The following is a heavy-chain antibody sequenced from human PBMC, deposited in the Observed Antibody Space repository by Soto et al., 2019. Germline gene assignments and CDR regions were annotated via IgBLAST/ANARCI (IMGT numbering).Heavy chain of an antibody. D-gene: IGHD3-10*01. J-gene: IGHJ4*01. CDR3: AKTSKKTIPTGFDH. V-gene: IGHV3-23*01. CDR2: ISGSGSNP. Sequence: GGSLRLSCAASGFTFSSYAMSWVRQAPGQGLEWVSAISGSGSNPYYADSVKGRFTISRDNSKNTLYLQMNSLRAEDTALYYCAKTSKKTIPTGFDHLGLGTLLTVSS. CDR1: GFTFSSYA.